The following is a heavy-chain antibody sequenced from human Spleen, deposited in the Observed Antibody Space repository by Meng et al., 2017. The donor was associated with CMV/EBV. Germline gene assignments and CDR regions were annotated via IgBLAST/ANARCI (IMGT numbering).Heavy chain of an antibody. Sequence: GESLKISCAASGFTFSGYSMNWVRQAPGMGLEWVANIKQDGSEKYYVGSVKGRFTISRDNAKNSLYLQMNSLRAEDTAVYYCARGRRTGREVRRSGAFDIWGQGTMVTVSS. D-gene: IGHD1-26*01. CDR1: GFTFSGYS. J-gene: IGHJ3*02. CDR3: ARGRRTGREVRRSGAFDI. V-gene: IGHV3-7*01. CDR2: IKQDGSEK.